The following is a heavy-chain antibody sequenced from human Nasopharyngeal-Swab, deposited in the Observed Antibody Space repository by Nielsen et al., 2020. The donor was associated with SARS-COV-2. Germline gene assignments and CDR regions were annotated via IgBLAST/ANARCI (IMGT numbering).Heavy chain of an antibody. Sequence: SETLSLTCSVSGGSISSGIYYWDWIRQPPGKGLEWIGNIYYSGNTYYNPSLKSRVTMSVDTSKNQFSLKLSSVTAADTAVYYCAGRPRWVHFVEGDHYWGQGTLVIVSS. CDR2: IYYSGNT. J-gene: IGHJ4*02. CDR1: GGSISSGIYY. V-gene: IGHV4-39*07. CDR3: AGRPRWVHFVEGDHY. D-gene: IGHD5-24*01.